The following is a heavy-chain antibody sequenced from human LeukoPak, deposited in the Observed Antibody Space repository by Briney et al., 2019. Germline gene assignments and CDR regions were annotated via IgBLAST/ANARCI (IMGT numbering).Heavy chain of an antibody. J-gene: IGHJ4*02. Sequence: GGSLRLSCAASGFTFSSYSMNWVRQALGKGLEWVSSISSSSSYIYYADSVKGRFTISRDNAKNSLYLQMNSLRAEDTAVYYCARDDYVWGSPDYWGQGTLVTVSS. D-gene: IGHD3-16*01. CDR3: ARDDYVWGSPDY. CDR1: GFTFSSYS. CDR2: ISSSSSYI. V-gene: IGHV3-21*01.